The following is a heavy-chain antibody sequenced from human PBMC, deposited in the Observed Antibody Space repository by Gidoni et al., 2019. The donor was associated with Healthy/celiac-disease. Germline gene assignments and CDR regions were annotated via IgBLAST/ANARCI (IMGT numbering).Heavy chain of an antibody. J-gene: IGHJ3*02. V-gene: IGHV4-39*07. Sequence: QLQLQESCPGLVKPSETLSLTCTVSVGSISSSSYYWGWIRQPPGKGLEWIGSIYYSGSTYYNPSLKSRVTISVDTSKNQFSLKLSSVTAADTAVYYCARESIAAAGTKAFDIWGQGTMVTVSS. CDR2: IYYSGST. CDR1: VGSISSSSYY. CDR3: ARESIAAAGTKAFDI. D-gene: IGHD6-13*01.